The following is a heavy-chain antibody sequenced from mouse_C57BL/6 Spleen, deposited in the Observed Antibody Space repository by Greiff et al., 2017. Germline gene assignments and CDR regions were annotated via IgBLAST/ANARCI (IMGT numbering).Heavy chain of an antibody. D-gene: IGHD2-3*01. CDR2: IDPSDSYT. CDR3: ARHDGYSYWYFDV. J-gene: IGHJ1*03. CDR1: GYTFTSYW. V-gene: IGHV1-69*01. Sequence: VQLQQPGAELVMPGASVKLSCKASGYTFTSYWMHWVKQRPGQGLEWIGEIDPSDSYTNYNQKFKGKSTLTVDKSSSTAYMQLSSLTSEDSAVYYCARHDGYSYWYFDVWGTGTTVTVSS.